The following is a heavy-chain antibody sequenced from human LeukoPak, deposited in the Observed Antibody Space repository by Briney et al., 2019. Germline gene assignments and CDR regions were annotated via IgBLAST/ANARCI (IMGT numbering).Heavy chain of an antibody. D-gene: IGHD6-25*01. CDR2: IYSSGST. CDR1: GGSISSYY. CDR3: ARTRSLVAATSALDH. Sequence: SETLSLTCTVPGGSISSYYWSWIRQPPGKGLEWIGYIYSSGSTNYNPSLKSRVTISVDTSKNQFSLQLSSVTAADTAVYYCARTRSLVAATSALDHWGQGTLVTVSS. V-gene: IGHV4-59*08. J-gene: IGHJ5*02.